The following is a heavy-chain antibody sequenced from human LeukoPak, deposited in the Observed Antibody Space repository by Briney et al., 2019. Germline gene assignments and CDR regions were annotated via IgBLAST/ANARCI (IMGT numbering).Heavy chain of an antibody. CDR2: VYTIGST. J-gene: IGHJ5*02. V-gene: IGHV4-61*02. Sequence: SETLSLTCTVSGGSISSGNYYWSWIRQPAGKGLEWIGRVYTIGSTDYNPSLKSRVTISLDTSKNDFSLKLSSVTAADTAVYYCARDRPGLLLGALDWFDPWGQGTLVTVSS. CDR1: GGSISSGNYY. D-gene: IGHD3-3*01. CDR3: ARDRPGLLLGALDWFDP.